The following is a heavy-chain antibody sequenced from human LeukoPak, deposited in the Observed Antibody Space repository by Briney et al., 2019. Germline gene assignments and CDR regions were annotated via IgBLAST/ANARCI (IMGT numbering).Heavy chain of an antibody. D-gene: IGHD3-3*01. CDR2: IKQDGSEK. CDR1: GFTFSSYW. Sequence: GGSLRLSCAASGFTFSSYWMSWVRQAPGKGLEWVANIKQDGSEKYYVDSVKGRFTISRDNAKNSLYLQMNSLRAEDTAVYYCAREARFLEWLFPPPDYWGQGTLVTVSS. J-gene: IGHJ4*02. V-gene: IGHV3-7*01. CDR3: AREARFLEWLFPPPDY.